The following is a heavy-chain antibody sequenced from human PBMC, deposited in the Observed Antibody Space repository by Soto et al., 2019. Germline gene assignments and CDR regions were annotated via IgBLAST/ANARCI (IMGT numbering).Heavy chain of an antibody. J-gene: IGHJ4*02. CDR1: GFTFRTFG. D-gene: IGHD6-19*01. CDR3: AKEGTPYTSSHLDN. Sequence: QVQLVESGGGVVQSGRSLRLSCVASGFTFRTFGMQWVRQVPGKGLEWVVVVSHDGIIQHYADSVKGRFSISRDNFKNTVYLQMYRLRPDDTAVYYCAKEGTPYTSSHLDNWGQGTLVTVSS. CDR2: VSHDGIIQ. V-gene: IGHV3-30*18.